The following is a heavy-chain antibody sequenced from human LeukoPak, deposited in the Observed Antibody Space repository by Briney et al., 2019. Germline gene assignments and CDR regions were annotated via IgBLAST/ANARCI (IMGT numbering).Heavy chain of an antibody. CDR1: GYSFSSYW. CDR3: ARRENWNENAFDI. D-gene: IGHD1-1*01. V-gene: IGHV5-51*01. CDR2: IFPSDSDT. Sequence: GESLKISCKGSGYSFSSYWIVWVRQMPGKGLEWMGIIFPSDSDTRYSPSFQGQVTITADKSITTAYLQWSSLKASDTAMYYCARRENWNENAFDIWGHGTMVTVSS. J-gene: IGHJ3*02.